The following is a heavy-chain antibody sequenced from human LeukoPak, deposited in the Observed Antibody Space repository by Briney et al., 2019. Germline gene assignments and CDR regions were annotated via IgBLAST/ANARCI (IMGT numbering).Heavy chain of an antibody. Sequence: GGSLRLSCAASGFTFSSYGMHWVRQAPGKGLEWVAFIRYDGSNKYYADSVKGRFTISGDNSKNTLYLQMNSLRAEDTAVYYCAKDLRSGSYPVTLFDYCGQGTLVTVSS. V-gene: IGHV3-30*02. D-gene: IGHD1-26*01. CDR1: GFTFSSYG. J-gene: IGHJ4*02. CDR2: IRYDGSNK. CDR3: AKDLRSGSYPVTLFDY.